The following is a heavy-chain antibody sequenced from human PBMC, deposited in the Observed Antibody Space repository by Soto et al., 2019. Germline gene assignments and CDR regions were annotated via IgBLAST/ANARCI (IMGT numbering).Heavy chain of an antibody. J-gene: IGHJ2*01. V-gene: IGHV1-18*04. CDR1: GYTFTSFG. D-gene: IGHD3-22*01. CDR3: ASTKYDSSAYYYWYLGL. Sequence: QLHLVQSGAEVKKPGASVKVSCTASGYTFTSFGVSWVRQVPGQGLEWMGWISGYNGDTDYAQKFQGRVTITADTSANTVYLELSSLRSEDTAVYYCASTKYDSSAYYYWYLGLWGRGTLVTVSS. CDR2: ISGYNGDT.